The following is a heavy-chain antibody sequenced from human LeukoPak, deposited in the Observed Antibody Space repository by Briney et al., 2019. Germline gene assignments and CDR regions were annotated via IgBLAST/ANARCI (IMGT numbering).Heavy chain of an antibody. CDR3: ARLTARSWFDP. J-gene: IGHJ5*02. CDR1: GGSITSDY. CDR2: ISYSGST. Sequence: PSETLSLTCTVSGGSITSDYWSWIRQPSGKGLECIGYISYSGSTNSNPSLKSRVTISIDTSKNQFSLKLSSVTATDTAVYYCARLTARSWFDPWGQGTLVTVSS. D-gene: IGHD1-14*01. V-gene: IGHV4-59*08.